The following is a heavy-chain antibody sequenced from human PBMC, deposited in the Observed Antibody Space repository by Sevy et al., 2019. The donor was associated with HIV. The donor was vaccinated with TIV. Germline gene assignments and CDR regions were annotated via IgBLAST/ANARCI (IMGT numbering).Heavy chain of an antibody. CDR3: AKGYSLVVVAAIDY. V-gene: IGHV3-30*18. CDR1: GFTFSSYG. CDR2: ISYDGSNK. D-gene: IGHD2-15*01. J-gene: IGHJ4*02. Sequence: GGSLRLSCAASGFTFSSYGMHWVRQAPGKGLEWVAVISYDGSNKYYADSVKGRFTISRDNSKNRLYLQMNSLRAEDTAVYYCAKGYSLVVVAAIDYWGQGTLVTVSS.